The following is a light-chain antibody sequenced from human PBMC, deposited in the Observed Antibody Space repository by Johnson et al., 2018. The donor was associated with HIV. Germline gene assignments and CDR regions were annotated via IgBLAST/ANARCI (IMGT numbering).Light chain of an antibody. CDR1: SSNIGNNY. Sequence: QSVLTQPPSVSAAPGQKVTISCSGSSSNIGNNYVSWYQQVPGTAPKLLIFDNNKRPSGIPDRFSGSKSGTSATLCITGLQTGDEADYYCGTWDSRLRGGFCGTGTKVTVL. J-gene: IGLJ1*01. CDR3: GTWDSRLRGGF. CDR2: DNN. V-gene: IGLV1-51*01.